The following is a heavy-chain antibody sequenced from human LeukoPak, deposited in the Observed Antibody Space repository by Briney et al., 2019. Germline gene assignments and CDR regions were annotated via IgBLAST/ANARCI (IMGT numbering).Heavy chain of an antibody. CDR2: MNPNSGNT. CDR3: ARGRVRRGDYYGF. D-gene: IGHD3-10*01. CDR1: GYTFTSYD. Sequence: ASVKVSCKASGYTFTSYDINWVRQATGQGLEWMGWMNPNSGNTGYAQKFQGRVTMTRNTSISTAYMELSSLRSEDTAVCYCARGRVRRGDYYGFWGQGSLVTVSS. J-gene: IGHJ4*02. V-gene: IGHV1-8*01.